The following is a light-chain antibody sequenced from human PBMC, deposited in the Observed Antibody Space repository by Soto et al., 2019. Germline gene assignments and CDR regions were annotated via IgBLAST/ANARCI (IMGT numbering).Light chain of an antibody. CDR3: QHYNSYSEA. V-gene: IGKV3D-15*01. J-gene: IGKJ1*01. Sequence: EIVLTQSPATLSSFPGDRVTLSCRASQYINTRLAWYQHRPGQSPRLLIYQTSLRAAGIPARFSGSGSGTEFTLTISSLQSEDFATYYCQHYNSYSEAFGQGTKVDI. CDR1: QYINTR. CDR2: QTS.